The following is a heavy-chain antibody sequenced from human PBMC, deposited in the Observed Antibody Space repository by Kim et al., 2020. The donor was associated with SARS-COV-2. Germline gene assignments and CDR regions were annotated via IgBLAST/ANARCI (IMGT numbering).Heavy chain of an antibody. J-gene: IGHJ3*01. Sequence: DSVKGRFTISRDNPNNIMFLQLDSLRTEDTTVYYCAREGQSSGRAGTFDVWGQGTLVTVSS. V-gene: IGHV3-21*06. D-gene: IGHD1-1*01. CDR3: AREGQSSGRAGTFDV.